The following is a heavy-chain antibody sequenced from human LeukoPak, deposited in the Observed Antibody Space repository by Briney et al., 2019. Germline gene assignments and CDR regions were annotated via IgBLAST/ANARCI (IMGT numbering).Heavy chain of an antibody. CDR2: IYNSGST. CDR1: GASISSYY. CDR3: ARKILLNFPHTFNI. Sequence: SETLSLTCTVSGASISSYYWSWIRQPPGKGLEWIGNIYNSGSTNYNPSLKSRVTISVDTSKNQFSLKLSSVTAADTAVYYCARKILLNFPHTFNIGGQGTMVTVSS. D-gene: IGHD3-10*01. V-gene: IGHV4-59*01. J-gene: IGHJ3*02.